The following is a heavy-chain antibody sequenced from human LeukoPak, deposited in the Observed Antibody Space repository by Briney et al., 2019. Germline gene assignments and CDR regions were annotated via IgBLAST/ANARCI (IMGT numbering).Heavy chain of an antibody. Sequence: PGGSLRLSCAVSGITLSNYGMSWVRQAPGKGLEWVSTISASGDSTFYADSVRGRFTISRDNSKNTLRLQVNNLRAEDTAMYYCAKEVFDTGKAFESWGQGTLVTVSS. CDR1: GITLSNYG. D-gene: IGHD3-10*01. V-gene: IGHV3-23*01. CDR2: ISASGDST. CDR3: AKEVFDTGKAFES. J-gene: IGHJ4*02.